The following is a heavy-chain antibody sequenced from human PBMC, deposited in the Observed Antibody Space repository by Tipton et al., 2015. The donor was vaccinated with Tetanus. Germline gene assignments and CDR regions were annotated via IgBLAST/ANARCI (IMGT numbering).Heavy chain of an antibody. CDR2: IFHSGST. J-gene: IGHJ4*02. CDR1: GASMSNNY. V-gene: IGHV4-59*01. CDR3: AGVTAQRTELYFDH. Sequence: TLSLTCTVSGASMSNNYWSWIRQPPGKGLEWIAYIFHSGSTNYSPSLKSRVAISMDTSKNQISLKLSSVTAADTAVYFCAGVTAQRTELYFDHWGQGTLVTVSS. D-gene: IGHD6-13*01.